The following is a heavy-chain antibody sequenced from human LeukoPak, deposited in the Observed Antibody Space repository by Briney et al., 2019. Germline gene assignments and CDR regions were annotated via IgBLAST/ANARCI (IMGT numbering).Heavy chain of an antibody. D-gene: IGHD6-6*01. J-gene: IGHJ5*02. CDR2: YYSGTT. V-gene: IGHV4-59*08. CDR3: ARHNRASSTDWFDP. Sequence: SETLSLTCTVSGGSISSNYWSWIRQPPGKGLEWIGIYYSGTTNYNPSLKSRVPISIDTSKRQFSLKLSSVTAADTAVYYCARHNRASSTDWFDPWGQGTLVTVS. CDR1: GGSISSNY.